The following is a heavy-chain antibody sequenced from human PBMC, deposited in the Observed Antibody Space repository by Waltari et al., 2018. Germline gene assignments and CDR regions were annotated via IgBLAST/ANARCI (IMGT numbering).Heavy chain of an antibody. V-gene: IGHV1-2*02. CDR1: GYTFTGYY. J-gene: IGHJ3*02. Sequence: QVQLVQSGAEVKKPGASAKVSCKASGYTFTGYYMHWVRQAPGQGLEWMGLINPKSGCRNYAQKFQGRVTMTRNTSISTAYMGLSRLRSDDTAVYYCARVDGAVAAINFGCDIWGQGTMVTVSS. D-gene: IGHD6-19*01. CDR3: ARVDGAVAAINFGCDI. CDR2: INPKSGCR.